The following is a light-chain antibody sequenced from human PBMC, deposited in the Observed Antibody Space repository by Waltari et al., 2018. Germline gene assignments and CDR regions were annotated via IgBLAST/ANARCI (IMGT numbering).Light chain of an antibody. V-gene: IGLV2-14*03. J-gene: IGLJ2*01. CDR2: DVN. CDR1: SSDSGGYDY. Sequence: SALTQPDSVSGSPGQSITISCSGISSDSGGYDYVSWYQQHPGKAPNVIIYDVNNRPSGVSNRFSGSKSGSSASLTISGLQAEDEADYYCSSFTSSTTGIFGGGTKVTVL. CDR3: SSFTSSTTGI.